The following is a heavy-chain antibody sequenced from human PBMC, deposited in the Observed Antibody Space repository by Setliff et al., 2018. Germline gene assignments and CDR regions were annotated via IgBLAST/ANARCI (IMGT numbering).Heavy chain of an antibody. V-gene: IGHV3-23*01. CDR1: GFNFKGHG. CDR2: ISGSGGST. D-gene: IGHD3-3*01. Sequence: PGGSLRLSCAASGFNFKGHGMNWVRQAPGKGLEWVSAISGSGGSTYYADSVKGRFTISRDNSKNTLYLQMNSLRAEDTAVYYCAKGGEYYNFWSGYPPYYYYYGMDVWGQGTTVTVSS. CDR3: AKGGEYYNFWSGYPPYYYYYGMDV. J-gene: IGHJ6*02.